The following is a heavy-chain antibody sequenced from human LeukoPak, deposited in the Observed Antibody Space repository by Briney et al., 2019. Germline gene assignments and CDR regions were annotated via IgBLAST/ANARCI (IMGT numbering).Heavy chain of an antibody. Sequence: GGSLRLSCVVSGLTFSNHVMHWVRQAPGKVLEWVAVISFDGRNIFYADSVKGRFTVSRDNSKNTLSLQMNSLRADDTAVYYCANLLSLTGSFVDWGRGTLVTVSA. CDR1: GLTFSNHV. V-gene: IGHV3-30*14. D-gene: IGHD3-9*01. CDR2: ISFDGRNI. CDR3: ANLLSLTGSFVD. J-gene: IGHJ4*02.